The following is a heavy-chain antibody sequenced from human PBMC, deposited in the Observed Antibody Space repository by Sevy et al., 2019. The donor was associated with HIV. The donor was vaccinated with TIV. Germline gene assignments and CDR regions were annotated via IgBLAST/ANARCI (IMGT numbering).Heavy chain of an antibody. CDR2: IYYSGST. Sequence: SETLSLTCTVSGGSISSYYWSWIRQPPGKGLEWIGYIYYSGSTNYNPSLKSRVTISVDTSKNQFSLKLSSVTAADTAVDYCARDPYSSSFFHFFDYWGQGTLVTVSS. D-gene: IGHD6-6*01. CDR3: ARDPYSSSFFHFFDY. J-gene: IGHJ4*02. V-gene: IGHV4-59*01. CDR1: GGSISSYY.